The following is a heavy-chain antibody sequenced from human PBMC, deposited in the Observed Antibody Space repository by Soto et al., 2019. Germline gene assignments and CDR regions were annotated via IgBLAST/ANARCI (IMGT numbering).Heavy chain of an antibody. CDR2: ISAYNGNT. J-gene: IGHJ4*02. Sequence: QVQLVQSGAEVKKPGASVKVSCKASGYTFTSYGISWVRQAPGQGLEWMGWISAYNGNTNYAQKLQGRVTMTTDTSTSTAYMELRSLRSDDTAVYYCARDYSGTYYYDSSGYGLGYWGQGTLVTVSS. CDR1: GYTFTSYG. V-gene: IGHV1-18*04. D-gene: IGHD3-22*01. CDR3: ARDYSGTYYYDSSGYGLGY.